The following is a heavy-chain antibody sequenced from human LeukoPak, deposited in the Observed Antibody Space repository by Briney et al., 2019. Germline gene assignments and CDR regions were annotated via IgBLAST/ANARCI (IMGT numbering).Heavy chain of an antibody. V-gene: IGHV4-4*07. CDR3: GEDSRQYYYDSSGYYYDYNWFDP. J-gene: IGHJ5*02. Sequence: KPSETLSLTCTVSGGSISSYYWSWIRQPAGKGLEWIGRIYTSGSTNYNPSLKSRVTMSVDTSKNQFSLKLSSVTAADTAVYYCGEDSRQYYYDSSGYYYDYNWFDPWGQGTLVTVSS. D-gene: IGHD3-22*01. CDR1: GGSISSYY. CDR2: IYTSGST.